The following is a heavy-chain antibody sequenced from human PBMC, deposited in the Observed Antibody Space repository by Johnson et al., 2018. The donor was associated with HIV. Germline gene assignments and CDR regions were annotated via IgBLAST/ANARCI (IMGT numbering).Heavy chain of an antibody. CDR3: ARVARHDGWELLGVAAFDV. J-gene: IGHJ3*01. D-gene: IGHD1-26*01. CDR2: ISYDGSNK. CDR1: GFTFSSYT. Sequence: QVQLVESGGGVVQPGRSLRLSCTASGFTFSSYTIYWVRQTPGKGLEWVALISYDGSNKYYADSVKGRFTISRDNSKNTLYLQMNSLRAEDTAVYYCARVARHDGWELLGVAAFDVWGQGTMVTVSS. V-gene: IGHV3-30*04.